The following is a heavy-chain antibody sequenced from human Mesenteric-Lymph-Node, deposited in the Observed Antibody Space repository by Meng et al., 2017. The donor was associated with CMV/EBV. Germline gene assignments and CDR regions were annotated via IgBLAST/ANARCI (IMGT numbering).Heavy chain of an antibody. V-gene: IGHV3-21*01. Sequence: GESLKISCAASGFSLSSYNMNWVRQAPGKGLEWVSSISSSSSYIYYADSVKGRFTISRDNAKNSLYLQMNSLRAEDTAVYYCARDFPDIVVVPAARGLYYYYGMDVWGQGTTVTVSS. CDR2: ISSSSSYI. J-gene: IGHJ6*02. D-gene: IGHD2-2*01. CDR3: ARDFPDIVVVPAARGLYYYYGMDV. CDR1: GFSLSSYN.